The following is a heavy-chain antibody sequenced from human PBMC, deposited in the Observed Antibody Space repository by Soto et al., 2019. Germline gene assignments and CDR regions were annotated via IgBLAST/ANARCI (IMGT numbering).Heavy chain of an antibody. CDR3: ARGGGFDSFDY. Sequence: SETLSLTCTVSGASITYGAYSWSWIRQTPGKGLEWIGYIDHLETTFYNPSFESRLTLSIDRTKNQFSLNLKSMSAADRAVYFCARGGGFDSFDYWGQGILVTVSS. J-gene: IGHJ4*02. CDR1: GASITYGAYS. V-gene: IGHV4-30-2*01. D-gene: IGHD3-10*01. CDR2: IDHLETT.